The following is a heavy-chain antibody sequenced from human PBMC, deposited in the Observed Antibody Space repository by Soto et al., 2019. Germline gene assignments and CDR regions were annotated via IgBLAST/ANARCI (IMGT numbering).Heavy chain of an antibody. J-gene: IGHJ6*02. CDR2: ISYDGSNK. CDR3: ARDGYYYDSSDFYYYYGMDV. CDR1: GFTFSSYA. D-gene: IGHD3-22*01. V-gene: IGHV3-30-3*01. Sequence: GESLKISCAASGFTFSSYAMHWVRQAPGKGLEWVAVISYDGSNKYYADSVKGRFTISRDNSKNTLYLQMNSLRAEDTAVYYCARDGYYYDSSDFYYYYGMDVWGQGTTVTVSS.